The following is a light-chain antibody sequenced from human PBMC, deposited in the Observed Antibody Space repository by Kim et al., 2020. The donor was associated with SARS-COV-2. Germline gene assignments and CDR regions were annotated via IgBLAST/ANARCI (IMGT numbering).Light chain of an antibody. Sequence: DIVMTQSPDSLAVSLGERATINCKSSQSVLYSSNNKNYLAWYQQKPGQPPKLLIYWASTRESGVPDRFSGSGSGTDFTLTISSLQAEDVAVYYCQQYCSTPATFGGGTKVDIK. CDR1: QSVLYSSNNKNY. CDR2: WAS. J-gene: IGKJ4*01. CDR3: QQYCSTPAT. V-gene: IGKV4-1*01.